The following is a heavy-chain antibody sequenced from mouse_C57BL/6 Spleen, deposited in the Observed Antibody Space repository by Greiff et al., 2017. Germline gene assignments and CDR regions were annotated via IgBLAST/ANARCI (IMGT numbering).Heavy chain of an antibody. V-gene: IGHV1-82*01. J-gene: IGHJ2*01. CDR2: IYPGDGDT. Sequence: QVQLQQSGPELVKPGASVKISCKASGYAFSSSWMNWVKQRPGKGLEWIGRIYPGDGDTNYNGKFKGKATLTADKSSSTAYMQLSSLTSEDSAVYFCARLPPAYWGQGTTLTVSS. CDR3: ARLPPAY. CDR1: GYAFSSSW.